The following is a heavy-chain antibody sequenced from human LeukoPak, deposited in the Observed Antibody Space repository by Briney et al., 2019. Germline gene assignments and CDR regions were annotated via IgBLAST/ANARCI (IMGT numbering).Heavy chain of an antibody. CDR3: ARDLGKSLPAVMAWAY. Sequence: PSETLSLTCTVSGVSITSDHWSWIRQPPGKGLEWIGYIYFSGNTNYNPSLKSRVTISVDTSKKRFSLKLSSVTAADTAVYYCARDLGKSLPAVMAWAYWGQGALVTVSS. CDR2: IYFSGNT. D-gene: IGHD2-8*01. CDR1: GVSITSDH. V-gene: IGHV4-59*01. J-gene: IGHJ4*02.